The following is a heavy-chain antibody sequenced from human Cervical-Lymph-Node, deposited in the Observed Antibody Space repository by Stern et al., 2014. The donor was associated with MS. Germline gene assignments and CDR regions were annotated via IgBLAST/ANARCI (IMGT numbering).Heavy chain of an antibody. CDR2: TLPIFDRP. D-gene: IGHD3-16*01. V-gene: IGHV1-69*01. Sequence: VQLVEPGAEVKKPGSSVKVSCKASGGTFSNYAISWVRQAPGQRLEWMGGTLPIFDRPNYAQKFQGRVALTADDTTRKVYMELRSLRSEDTAVYYCAEGGHGMDAWGQGSTVTVSS. J-gene: IGHJ6*02. CDR3: AEGGHGMDA. CDR1: GGTFSNYA.